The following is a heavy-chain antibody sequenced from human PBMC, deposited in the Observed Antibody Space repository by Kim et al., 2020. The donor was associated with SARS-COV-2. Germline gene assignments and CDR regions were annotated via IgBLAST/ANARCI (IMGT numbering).Heavy chain of an antibody. V-gene: IGHV1-69*13. Sequence: SVKVSCKASGGTFSSYAISWVRQAPGQGLEWMGGIIPIFGTANYAQKFQGRVTITADESTSTAYMELSSLRSEDTAVYYCASWYRYCSGGSCDWDYGMDVWGQGTTVTVSS. J-gene: IGHJ6*02. D-gene: IGHD2-15*01. CDR1: GGTFSSYA. CDR3: ASWYRYCSGGSCDWDYGMDV. CDR2: IIPIFGTA.